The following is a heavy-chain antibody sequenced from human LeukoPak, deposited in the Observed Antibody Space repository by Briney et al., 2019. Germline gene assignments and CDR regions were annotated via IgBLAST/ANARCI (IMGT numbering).Heavy chain of an antibody. V-gene: IGHV3-23*01. CDR3: AKDSSVPYGITD. J-gene: IGHJ4*02. CDR1: GLTFSTNA. CDR2: ISPSDGNT. Sequence: GGSLTLSCAVSGLTFSTNAMSWVRQVEGKGLEWVSAISPSDGNTFYAGSVKGRLTIARDNFKSTLSLQMNSLRGDDPALYCCAKDSSVPYGITDWGQGPRVPVSS. D-gene: IGHD4-17*01.